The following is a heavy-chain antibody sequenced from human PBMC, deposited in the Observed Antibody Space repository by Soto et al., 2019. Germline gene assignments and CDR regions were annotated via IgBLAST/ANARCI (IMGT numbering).Heavy chain of an antibody. D-gene: IGHD3-3*01. CDR1: GGSFSGYY. Sequence: SETLSLTCAVYGGSFSGYYWSWIRQPSGKGLEWIGEINHSGSTNYNPSLKSRVTISVDTSKNQFSLKLSSVTAADTAVYYCARQYTDFWSGPFDYWGQGTLVTVSS. CDR2: INHSGST. V-gene: IGHV4-34*01. CDR3: ARQYTDFWSGPFDY. J-gene: IGHJ4*02.